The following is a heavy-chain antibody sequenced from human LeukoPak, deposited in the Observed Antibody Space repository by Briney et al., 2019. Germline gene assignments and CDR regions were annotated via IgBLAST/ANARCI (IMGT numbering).Heavy chain of an antibody. Sequence: ASVKVPCKASGYTFTGYYMHWVRQAPGQGLEWMGWINPNSGGTKYAQKFQGRVTMTRDMSISTGDMELSRLRSDDTAVYYCARGEVSSWYDYFQHWGQGSLVTVSS. CDR2: INPNSGGT. V-gene: IGHV1-2*02. D-gene: IGHD6-13*01. CDR3: ARGEVSSWYDYFQH. CDR1: GYTFTGYY. J-gene: IGHJ1*01.